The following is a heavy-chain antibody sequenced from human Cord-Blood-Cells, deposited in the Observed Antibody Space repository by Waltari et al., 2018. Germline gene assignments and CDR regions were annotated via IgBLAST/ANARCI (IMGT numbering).Heavy chain of an antibody. D-gene: IGHD3-10*01. J-gene: IGHJ4*02. CDR2: IKQDGSEK. V-gene: IGHV3-7*01. CDR1: GSTFSSFW. CDR3: ARVGTMVRGAPDY. Sequence: EVQLVESGGGLVQPGGSLRLSCAASGSTFSSFWLSWVRQAPGKGLEWVANIKQDGSEKYYVDSVKGRFTISRDNTKNSLYLQMNSLRAEDTAVYYCARVGTMVRGAPDYWGQGTLVTVSS.